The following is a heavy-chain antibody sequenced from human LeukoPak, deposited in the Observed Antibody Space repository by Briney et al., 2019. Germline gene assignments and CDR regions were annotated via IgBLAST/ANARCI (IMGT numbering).Heavy chain of an antibody. D-gene: IGHD4-17*01. CDR1: GYTFTSYG. V-gene: IGHV1-18*01. CDR3: ARDAIMTTVTTGWFDP. J-gene: IGHJ5*02. CDR2: ISAYNGHT. Sequence: ASVKVSCKASGYTFTSYGISWVRQAPGQGLEWVGWISAYNGHTHYPQRLQGRVTITTDTSTSTAFMELSRLRSDDTAVYYCARDAIMTTVTTGWFDPWGQGTLVTVSS.